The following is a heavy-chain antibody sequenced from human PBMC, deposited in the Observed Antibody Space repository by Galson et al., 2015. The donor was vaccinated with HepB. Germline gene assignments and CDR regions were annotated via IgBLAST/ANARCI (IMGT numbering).Heavy chain of an antibody. Sequence: SETLSLTCTVSRGSISPYYWSWIRQPPGKGLEWIGYIYHNGNNNQNPSLKSRVTLSVDMSKSQFSLKLSSVTAADTAIYYCARLLSYYYGSSAYYQGGYFDLWGRGALVTVSS. CDR3: ARLLSYYYGSSAYYQGGYFDL. V-gene: IGHV4-59*08. CDR1: RGSISPYY. J-gene: IGHJ2*01. D-gene: IGHD3-22*01. CDR2: IYHNGNN.